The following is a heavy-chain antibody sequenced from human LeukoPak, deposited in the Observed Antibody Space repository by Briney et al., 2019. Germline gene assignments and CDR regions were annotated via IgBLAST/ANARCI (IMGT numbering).Heavy chain of an antibody. V-gene: IGHV1-46*01. D-gene: IGHD2-15*01. J-gene: IGHJ5*02. Sequence: ASVKVSCKASGYTFTSYYMHWVRQAPGQGLEWMGIINPSGGSTSYAQKFQGRVTMTRDMSTSTVYMELSSLRSEDTAVYYCARDHCSGGSCLNWFDPWGQGTLVTVSS. CDR1: GYTFTSYY. CDR2: INPSGGST. CDR3: ARDHCSGGSCLNWFDP.